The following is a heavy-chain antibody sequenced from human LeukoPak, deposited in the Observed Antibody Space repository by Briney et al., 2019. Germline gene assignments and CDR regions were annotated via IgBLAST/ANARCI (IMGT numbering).Heavy chain of an antibody. D-gene: IGHD2-21*01. CDR1: GYSISSGYY. V-gene: IGHV4-38-2*02. CDR3: ARVGYYPDYYMDV. CDR2: IFHSGST. Sequence: SETLSLTCTVSGYSISSGYYWGWIRQPPGKGLEWIGTIFHSGSTYSNPSLKSRVTIPVDTSKNQFSLNLSSVTAADTAVYYCARVGYYPDYYMDVWGKGTTVTVSS. J-gene: IGHJ6*03.